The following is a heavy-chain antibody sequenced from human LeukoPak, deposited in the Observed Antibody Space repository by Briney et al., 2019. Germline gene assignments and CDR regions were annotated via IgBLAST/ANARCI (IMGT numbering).Heavy chain of an antibody. CDR2: INHSGST. Sequence: SETLSLTCAVYGGSFSGYYWSWIRQPPGKGLEWIGEINHSGSTNYNPSLKSRVTISVDTSKNQFSLKLSSVTAADAAVYYCARGKDDLPDYWGQGTLVTVSS. J-gene: IGHJ4*02. CDR3: ARGKDDLPDY. V-gene: IGHV4-34*01. CDR1: GGSFSGYY. D-gene: IGHD3-16*01.